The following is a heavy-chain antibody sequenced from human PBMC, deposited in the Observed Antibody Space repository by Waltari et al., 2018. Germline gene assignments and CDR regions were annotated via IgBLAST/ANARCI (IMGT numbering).Heavy chain of an antibody. CDR2: ISFDGLDK. V-gene: IGHV3-30*18. CDR3: AKANRHSGQDNWFDP. D-gene: IGHD2-15*01. Sequence: QGQLVESGGGVVQPGGSLRLTCTASGFILCIYGMHWVRQAPGKGLEWVAVISFDGLDKRYADSVKGRFTISRDNSKNTLFLELNSLTTDDTGVYFCAKANRHSGQDNWFDPWGHGAPVTVSS. CDR1: GFILCIYG. J-gene: IGHJ5*02.